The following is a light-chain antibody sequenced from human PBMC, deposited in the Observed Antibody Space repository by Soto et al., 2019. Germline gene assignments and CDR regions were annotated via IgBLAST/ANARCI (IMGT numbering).Light chain of an antibody. CDR1: QSVSSF. CDR3: QQHGSWGIT. Sequence: EIVLTQSPATLSLSPGERATLSCRASQSVSSFLAWYQQKPAQAPRLLIYDASNRATGIPDRFSGSGSGTDFTLTISRLEPEDFAVYYCQQHGSWGITFGPGTKVDIK. V-gene: IGKV3-11*01. CDR2: DAS. J-gene: IGKJ3*01.